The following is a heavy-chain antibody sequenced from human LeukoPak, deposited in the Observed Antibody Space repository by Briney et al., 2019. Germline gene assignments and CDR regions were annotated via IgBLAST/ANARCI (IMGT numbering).Heavy chain of an antibody. Sequence: GGSLRLSCAASGFTFSSYSMNWVRQAPGKGLEWVSSISSSSSYIYYAGSVKGRFTISRDNAKNPLYLQMNSLRAEDTAVYYCARVQQLTLDYWGQGTLVTVSS. J-gene: IGHJ4*02. CDR1: GFTFSSYS. CDR3: ARVQQLTLDY. D-gene: IGHD6-13*01. CDR2: ISSSSSYI. V-gene: IGHV3-21*01.